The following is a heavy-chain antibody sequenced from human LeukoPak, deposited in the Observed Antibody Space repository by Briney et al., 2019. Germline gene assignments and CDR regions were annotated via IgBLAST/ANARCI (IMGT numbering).Heavy chain of an antibody. CDR2: ISGSGGST. CDR1: GFTFSSYA. J-gene: IGHJ6*02. Sequence: GRSLRLSCAASGFTFSSYAMSWVRQAPGKGLEWVSAISGSGGSTYYADSVKGRFTISRDNSKNTLYLQMNSLRAEDTAVYYCANSIVGATTGYYGMDVWGQGTTVTVSS. V-gene: IGHV3-23*01. D-gene: IGHD1-26*01. CDR3: ANSIVGATTGYYGMDV.